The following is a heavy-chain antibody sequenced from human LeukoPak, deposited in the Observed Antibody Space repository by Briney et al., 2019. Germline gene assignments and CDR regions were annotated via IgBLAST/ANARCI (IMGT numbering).Heavy chain of an antibody. CDR1: GGTFKNYV. Sequence: ASAKVSCKASGGTFKNYVITWVRQAPGQRLEWMGNIMPIFGTINYAQTFQGRLTISADESTSTAYMELSSLTSDDTAFYYCAIEGGLGMDSLLYRWFDPWGQGTLVTVSS. D-gene: IGHD2-2*02. V-gene: IGHV1-69*13. CDR3: AIEGGLGMDSLLYRWFDP. J-gene: IGHJ5*02. CDR2: IMPIFGTI.